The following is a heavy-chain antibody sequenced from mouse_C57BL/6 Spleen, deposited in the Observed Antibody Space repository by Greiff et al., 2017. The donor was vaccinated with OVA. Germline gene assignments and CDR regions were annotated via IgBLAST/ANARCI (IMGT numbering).Heavy chain of an antibody. J-gene: IGHJ2*01. V-gene: IGHV1-85*01. CDR3: ARRGITTVVEGYFDY. CDR1: GYTFTSYD. Sequence: VHLVESGPELVKPGASVKLSCKASGYTFTSYDINWVKQRPGPGLEWIGWIYPRDGSTKYNEKFKGKATLTVDTSSSTAYMELHSLTSEDSAVYFCARRGITTVVEGYFDYWGQGTTLTVSS. D-gene: IGHD1-1*01. CDR2: IYPRDGST.